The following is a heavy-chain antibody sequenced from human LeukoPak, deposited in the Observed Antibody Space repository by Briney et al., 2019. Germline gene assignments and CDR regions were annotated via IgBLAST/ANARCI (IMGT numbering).Heavy chain of an antibody. CDR3: ARDRGAMGNWFDP. Sequence: PSETLPLTCTVSGGSISSSSYYWGWIRQPPGKGLEWIGNIYYSGSTYYNPSLNSRVTISVDTSKNQFSLKLSSVTAADTAVYYCARDRGAMGNWFDPWGQGTLVTVSS. J-gene: IGHJ5*02. CDR1: GGSISSSSYY. V-gene: IGHV4-39*07. CDR2: IYYSGST. D-gene: IGHD5-18*01.